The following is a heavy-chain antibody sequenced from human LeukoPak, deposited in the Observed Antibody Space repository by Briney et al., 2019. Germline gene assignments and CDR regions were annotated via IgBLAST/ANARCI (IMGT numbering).Heavy chain of an antibody. J-gene: IGHJ4*02. CDR3: ARDRDGYNSPYYFDY. V-gene: IGHV1-2*02. CDR1: GYTFTGYY. D-gene: IGHD5-12*01. Sequence: ASVKVSCKASGYTFTGYYMRWVRQAPGQGLEWMGWINPNSGGTNYAQKFQGRVTMTRDTSISTAYMELSRLRSDDTAVYYCARDRDGYNSPYYFDYWGQGTLVTVSS. CDR2: INPNSGGT.